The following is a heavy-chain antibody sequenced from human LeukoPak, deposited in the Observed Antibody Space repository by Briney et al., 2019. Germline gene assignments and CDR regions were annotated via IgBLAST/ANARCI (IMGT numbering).Heavy chain of an antibody. CDR2: MTVTNKI. D-gene: IGHD3-3*01. Sequence: GGSLKLSCAASGFTFSSHSINWVRQAPGKGLEWIATMTVTNKIYYADSVKGRFTISRDNAENSVYLQMNSLRDEDTAVYSCARAQTLFWEFDGFDIWGRGTKVTVSS. CDR1: GFTFSSHS. J-gene: IGHJ3*02. V-gene: IGHV3-69-1*01. CDR3: ARAQTLFWEFDGFDI.